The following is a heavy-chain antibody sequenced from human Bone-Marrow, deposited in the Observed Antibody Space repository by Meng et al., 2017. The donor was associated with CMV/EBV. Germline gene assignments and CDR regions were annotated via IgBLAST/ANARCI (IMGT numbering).Heavy chain of an antibody. V-gene: IGHV2-70*20. CDR2: IDWDDDK. CDR1: GFSLSTSGMC. D-gene: IGHD2-2*01. CDR3: ARRYCSSTSCLGGFDY. Sequence: SGPTLVKPTQTLTLTCTFSGFSLSTSGMCVSWVRQPPGKALEWLALIDWDDDKYYSTSLKTRLTISKDTSKNQVVLTMTNMDPVDTATYYCARRYCSSTSCLGGFDYWAQGTLVTFSS. J-gene: IGHJ4*02.